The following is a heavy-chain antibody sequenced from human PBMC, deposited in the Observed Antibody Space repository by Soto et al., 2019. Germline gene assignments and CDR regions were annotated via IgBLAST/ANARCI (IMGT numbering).Heavy chain of an antibody. J-gene: IGHJ4*02. CDR2: IKQDGSEK. CDR3: ARVQLDY. V-gene: IGHV3-7*01. Sequence: PWGSLRLSCAASGFTVSSYWMSWVRQAPGKGLEWVANIKQDGSEKYYVDSVKGRFTISRDNAKNSLYLQMNSLRAEDTAVYYCARVQLDYWGQGTLVTVS. CDR1: GFTVSSYW.